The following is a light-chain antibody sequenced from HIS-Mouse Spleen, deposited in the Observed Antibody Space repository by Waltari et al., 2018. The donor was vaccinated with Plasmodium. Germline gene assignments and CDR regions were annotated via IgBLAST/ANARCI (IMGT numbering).Light chain of an antibody. J-gene: IGKJ3*01. CDR3: QQYNNWSFT. Sequence: EIVIPQSPATLSVSRGERATLYCRASQSVSSNLAWYQQKPGQAPRPPIYGASTRATGIPARFSGSGSGTEFTLTISSLQSEDFAVYYCQQYNNWSFTFGPGTKVDIK. V-gene: IGKV3-15*01. CDR2: GAS. CDR1: QSVSSN.